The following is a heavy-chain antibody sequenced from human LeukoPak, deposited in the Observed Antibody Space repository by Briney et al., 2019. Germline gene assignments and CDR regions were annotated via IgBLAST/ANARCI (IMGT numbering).Heavy chain of an antibody. J-gene: IGHJ5*02. CDR1: GYTFTSYD. CDR2: MNPNSGNT. V-gene: IGHV1-8*02. D-gene: IGHD3-16*01. Sequence: ASVKVSCKASGYTFTSYDINWVRQATGQGLEWMGWMNPNSGNTDYAQRFQGRVTMTRDTSTNTAYMELSNLRSDDTAVYYCAREHYGWRKNWFDPWGQGTLVTVSS. CDR3: AREHYGWRKNWFDP.